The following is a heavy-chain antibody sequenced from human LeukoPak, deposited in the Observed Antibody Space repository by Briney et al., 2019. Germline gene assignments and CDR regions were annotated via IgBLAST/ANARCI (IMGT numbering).Heavy chain of an antibody. J-gene: IGHJ5*02. V-gene: IGHV4-4*09. Sequence: PSETLSLTCTVSGGSISSYYWSWIRQPPGKGLEWIGYIYTSGSTNYNPSLKSRVTISVDTSKNQFSLKLSSVTAADTAVYYCARHGGRSGWFDPWGQGTLVTVSS. CDR3: ARHGGRSGWFDP. D-gene: IGHD3-16*01. CDR2: IYTSGST. CDR1: GGSISSYY.